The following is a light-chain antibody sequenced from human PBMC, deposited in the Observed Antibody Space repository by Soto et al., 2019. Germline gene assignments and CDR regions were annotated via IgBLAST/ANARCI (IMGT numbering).Light chain of an antibody. CDR1: QSVSSSY. J-gene: IGKJ3*01. CDR3: QQYGSSPGFT. V-gene: IGKV3-20*01. CDR2: GAS. Sequence: EIVLTQSPGTLSLSPGERATLSCRASQSVSSSYLAWYQQKPGQPPRLLIYGASSRATGIPDRFSGSGSGTDFTLTISRLEPEDFAVYYCQQYGSSPGFTFGPGTKVDIK.